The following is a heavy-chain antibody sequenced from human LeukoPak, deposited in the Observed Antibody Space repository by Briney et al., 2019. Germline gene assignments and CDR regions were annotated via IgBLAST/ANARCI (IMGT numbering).Heavy chain of an antibody. J-gene: IGHJ4*02. CDR3: ARRGQYYYGSGTYFGDFDY. D-gene: IGHD3-10*01. CDR2: ISAYNGNT. V-gene: IGHV1-18*04. Sequence: ASVKVSCKASGYTFTSYGISWVRQAPGQGLEWMGWISAYNGNTNYAQKLQGRVTMTTDTSTSTAYMELRSLRSDDTAVYYCARRGQYYYGSGTYFGDFDYWGQGTLVTVSS. CDR1: GYTFTSYG.